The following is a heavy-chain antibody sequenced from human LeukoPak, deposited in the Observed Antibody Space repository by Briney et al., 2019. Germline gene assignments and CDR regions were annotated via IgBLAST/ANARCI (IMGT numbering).Heavy chain of an antibody. CDR2: MNPNSGNT. V-gene: IGHV1-8*01. J-gene: IGHJ4*02. CDR1: GYTFTSYD. D-gene: IGHD6-6*01. CDR3: ARATIEYSSSSGGYYFDY. Sequence: ASVKVSCTASGYTFTSYDINWVRQATAQGLEWMGWMNPNSGNTGYAQKFQGRVTMTRNTSISTAYMELSSLRSEDTAVYYCARATIEYSSSSGGYYFDYWGQGTLVTVSS.